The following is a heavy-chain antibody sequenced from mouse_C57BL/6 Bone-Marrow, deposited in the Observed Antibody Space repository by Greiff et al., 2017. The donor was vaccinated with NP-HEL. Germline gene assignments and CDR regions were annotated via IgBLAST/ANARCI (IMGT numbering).Heavy chain of an antibody. CDR2: IGPGSGST. D-gene: IGHD1-1*01. J-gene: IGHJ1*03. CDR3: ARSHYYGSSYGGYWYFDV. V-gene: IGHV1-77*01. Sequence: VQLQQSGAELVKPGASVKISCKASGYTFTDYYINWVKQRPGQGLEWIGKIGPGSGSTYYNEKFKGKATLTADKSSSTAYMQLSSLTSEDSAVYFCARSHYYGSSYGGYWYFDVWGTGTTVTVSS. CDR1: GYTFTDYY.